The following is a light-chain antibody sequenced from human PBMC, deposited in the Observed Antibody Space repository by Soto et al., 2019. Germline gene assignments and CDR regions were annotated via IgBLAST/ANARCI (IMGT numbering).Light chain of an antibody. Sequence: QSVLTQPASVSGSPGQSITISCTGTSSDVGGYYRVSWYQQHPGKAPKLLIYEVNERPSGVSNRFSGSKSANMASLTISGLQAEDEADYYFCSYAGSDTFLFGGGTKLPVL. J-gene: IGLJ2*01. V-gene: IGLV2-23*02. CDR3: CSYAGSDTFL. CDR1: SSDVGGYYR. CDR2: EVN.